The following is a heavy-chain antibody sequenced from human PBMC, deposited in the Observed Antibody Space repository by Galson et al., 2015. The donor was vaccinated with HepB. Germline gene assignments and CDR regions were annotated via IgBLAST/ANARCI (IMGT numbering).Heavy chain of an antibody. CDR1: GYTFSNFD. D-gene: IGHD2-2*01. V-gene: IGHV1-8*01. CDR2: MNPNSANT. J-gene: IGHJ4*02. Sequence: SVKVSCKASGYTFSNFDINWVRQATGQGLEWMGWMNPNSANTAYAQKFQGRVAMTRDTSISTAYMELSSLRSEDTAVYYCSTLPPCFNTTCSRRGFESWGQGARVTVSS. CDR3: STLPPCFNTTCSRRGFES.